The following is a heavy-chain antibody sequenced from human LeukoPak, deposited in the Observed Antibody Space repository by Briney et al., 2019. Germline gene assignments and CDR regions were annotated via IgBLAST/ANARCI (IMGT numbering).Heavy chain of an antibody. CDR1: GGSLSSYY. CDR3: ARGFRRGIVSTTTQTY. Sequence: PSETLSLTCTVSGGSLSSYYWSWIRQPPGKGLEWIGYIYYSGSTNYNPSLKSRVTISVDTSKNQFSLKLSSVTAADTAVYYCARGFRRGIVSTTTQTYWGQGTLVAVSS. D-gene: IGHD1-26*01. CDR2: IYYSGST. V-gene: IGHV4-59*12. J-gene: IGHJ4*02.